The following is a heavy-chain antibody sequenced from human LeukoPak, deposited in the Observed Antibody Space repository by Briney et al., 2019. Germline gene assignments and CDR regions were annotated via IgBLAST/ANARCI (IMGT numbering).Heavy chain of an antibody. CDR1: GGSFSGYY. J-gene: IGHJ3*02. V-gene: IGHV4-34*01. D-gene: IGHD3-22*01. Sequence: SETLSLTCAVYGGSFSGYYWSWIRQPPGKGLEWIGEINHSGSTNYNPSLKSRVTISVDTSKNQFSLKLSSVTAADTAVYYCARGRRKYYHDQRDAFDIWGQGTMVTVSS. CDR2: INHSGST. CDR3: ARGRRKYYHDQRDAFDI.